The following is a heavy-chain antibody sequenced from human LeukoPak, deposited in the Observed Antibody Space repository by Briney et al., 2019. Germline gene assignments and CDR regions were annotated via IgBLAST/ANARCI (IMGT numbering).Heavy chain of an antibody. J-gene: IGHJ4*02. D-gene: IGHD3-16*02. V-gene: IGHV3-7*01. Sequence: GSLRLSCVASGFMFSSYWMSWVRQAPGKGLEWVANIKQGGSEKYHVDSVKGRFTISRDNAKNSLYLQMNSLRAEDTAVYYCARDLTFGGVISDYWGQGTLVTVSS. CDR1: GFMFSSYW. CDR2: IKQGGSEK. CDR3: ARDLTFGGVISDY.